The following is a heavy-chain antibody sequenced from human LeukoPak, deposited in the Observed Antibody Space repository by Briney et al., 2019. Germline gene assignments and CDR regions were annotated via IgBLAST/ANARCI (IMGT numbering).Heavy chain of an antibody. J-gene: IGHJ4*02. CDR2: IKPKTDGKTT. Sequence: PGGPLRLSCAASGFTFSNAYMNWVRQAPGKGLEWVGRIKPKTDGKTTEYAAPVKDRFSISRDDSKSMMYLQMNSLKNEDTAVYYCITPLPYSAQGGQGTLVTVSS. CDR3: ITPLPYSAQ. V-gene: IGHV3-15*07. CDR1: GFTFSNAY. D-gene: IGHD2-21*01.